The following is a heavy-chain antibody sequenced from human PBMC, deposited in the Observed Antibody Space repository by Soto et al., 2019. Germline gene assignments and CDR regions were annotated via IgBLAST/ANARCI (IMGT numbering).Heavy chain of an antibody. CDR3: VRYVSGSNARWFGP. D-gene: IGHD3-16*01. CDR2: MHYSGST. J-gene: IGHJ5*02. V-gene: IGHV4-28*01. CDR1: GYSISSASW. Sequence: PSETLSLTCAVSGYSISSASWWGWIRQPPGKGLEWIGYMHYSGSTHYSPSLRSRVTLSADTSKNQFSLTLSSVTAVDTAVYYCVRYVSGSNARWFGPWGQGTLVTVSS.